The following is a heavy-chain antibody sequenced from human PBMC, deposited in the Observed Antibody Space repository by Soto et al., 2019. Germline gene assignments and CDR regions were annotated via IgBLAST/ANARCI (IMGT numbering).Heavy chain of an antibody. V-gene: IGHV3-23*01. J-gene: IGHJ4*02. D-gene: IGHD3-22*01. Sequence: PGGSLRLSCAASGFTFSDYTMTWVRQDPGKGLEWVSSISGSSSTTYYADSVKGRFTISRDNSKSTLYLQMNSLRAEDTAIYYCARRDSIVSYPYYLDYWGQGTLVTVSS. CDR2: ISGSSSTT. CDR3: ARRDSIVSYPYYLDY. CDR1: GFTFSDYT.